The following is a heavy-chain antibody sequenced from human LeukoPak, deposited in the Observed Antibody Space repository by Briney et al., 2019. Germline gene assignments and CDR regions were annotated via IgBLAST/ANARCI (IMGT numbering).Heavy chain of an antibody. CDR1: GGSISSYY. Sequence: PSETLSLTCSVSGGSISSYYWSWIRQPAGKGLEWIGRLHPSGATNYNPSLKSRITMSLDTSKNQFSLKLTSVTAADTAVYYCARHRYVPGAFDFWGQGTMATVSS. D-gene: IGHD3-16*01. V-gene: IGHV4-4*07. J-gene: IGHJ3*01. CDR3: ARHRYVPGAFDF. CDR2: LHPSGAT.